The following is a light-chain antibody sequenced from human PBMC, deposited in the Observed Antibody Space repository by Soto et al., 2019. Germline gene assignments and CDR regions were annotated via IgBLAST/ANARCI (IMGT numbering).Light chain of an antibody. V-gene: IGKV3-20*01. CDR3: QHYGSSWT. Sequence: EIVLTHSPGTLSLSPGERATLSCRASQSVSSSYLAWYQQKAGQAPRLLIYGASNRATGIPDRFSGSGSGTDFILTISRLEPEDFAVYYCQHYGSSWTFGQGTKVEIK. J-gene: IGKJ1*01. CDR2: GAS. CDR1: QSVSSSY.